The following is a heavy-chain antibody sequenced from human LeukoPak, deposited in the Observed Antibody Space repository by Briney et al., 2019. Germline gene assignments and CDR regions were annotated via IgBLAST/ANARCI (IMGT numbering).Heavy chain of an antibody. CDR3: TRVEETATTAAIIRKYSYYYYYMDV. Sequence: PGGSLRLSCAASGITFNSYTMSWVRQAPGKGLEWVANIKQDGSEKHYVDSVKGRFTISRDNAKNSLYLQMSSLRAEDTAVYYCTRVEETATTAAIIRKYSYYYYYMDVWGKGNTVTVSS. J-gene: IGHJ6*03. D-gene: IGHD4-11*01. CDR1: GITFNSYT. V-gene: IGHV3-7*01. CDR2: IKQDGSEK.